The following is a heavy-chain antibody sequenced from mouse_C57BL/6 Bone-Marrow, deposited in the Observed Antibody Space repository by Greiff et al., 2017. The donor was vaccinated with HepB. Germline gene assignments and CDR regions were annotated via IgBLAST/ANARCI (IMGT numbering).Heavy chain of an antibody. Sequence: VQLQQSGPELVKPGASVKISCKASGYSFTGYYMNWVKQSPEKSLEWIGEINPSTGGTTYNQKFKAKATLTVDKSSSIAYMQLKSLTSEDSAVYYFARYYYGSSYPYYYAMDYWGQGTSVTVSS. CDR1: GYSFTGYY. V-gene: IGHV1-42*01. D-gene: IGHD1-1*01. CDR2: INPSTGGT. J-gene: IGHJ4*01. CDR3: ARYYYGSSYPYYYAMDY.